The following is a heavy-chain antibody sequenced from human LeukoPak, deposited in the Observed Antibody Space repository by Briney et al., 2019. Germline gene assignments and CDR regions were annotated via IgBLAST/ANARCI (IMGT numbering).Heavy chain of an antibody. CDR1: GFTFSSYA. CDR3: AKNEFYPVRTPSDY. V-gene: IGHV3-23*01. Sequence: GGSLRLSCAASGFTFSSYAMSWVRQAPGKGLEWVSAISGSGGSTYYADSVKGRFTISRDNSKNTLYLQMNSLRAEDTAVYYCAKNEFYPVRTPSDYWGQGTLVTVSS. J-gene: IGHJ4*02. CDR2: ISGSGGST. D-gene: IGHD2-2*01.